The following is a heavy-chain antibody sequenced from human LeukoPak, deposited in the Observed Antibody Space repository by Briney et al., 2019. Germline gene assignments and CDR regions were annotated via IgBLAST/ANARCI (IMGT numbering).Heavy chain of an antibody. D-gene: IGHD2-21*01. CDR3: ARGASYCGGDCFDY. J-gene: IGHJ4*02. CDR2: IYSGGST. V-gene: IGHV3-53*01. Sequence: GSLRLSCAASGFTFSSYAMSWVRQAPGKGLEWVSVIYSGGSTYYADSVKGRFTISRDNSKNTLYLQMNSLRAEDTAVYYCARGASYCGGDCFDYWGQGTLVTVSS. CDR1: GFTFSSYA.